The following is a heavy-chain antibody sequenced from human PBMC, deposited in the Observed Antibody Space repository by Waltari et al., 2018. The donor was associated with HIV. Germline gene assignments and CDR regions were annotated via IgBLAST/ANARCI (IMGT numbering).Heavy chain of an antibody. J-gene: IGHJ5*02. D-gene: IGHD3-22*01. Sequence: EVQLVESGGGLVQPGGSLRLSCAASGFTFSSYWMHWVRQAPGKGLVGVSRINGDGSTTSYADSVKGRFTISRDNAKNTLYLQMNSLRAEDTAVYYCARIAYDSSGYGWFDPWGQGTLVTVSS. CDR1: GFTFSSYW. CDR2: INGDGSTT. V-gene: IGHV3-74*01. CDR3: ARIAYDSSGYGWFDP.